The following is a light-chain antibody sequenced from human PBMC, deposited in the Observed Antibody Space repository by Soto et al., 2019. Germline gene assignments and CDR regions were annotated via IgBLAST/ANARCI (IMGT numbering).Light chain of an antibody. CDR2: EVT. Sequence: QSALTQPASVSGSPGQSITISCTGTSSEVGSYNLVSWYQQHPGEAPKVIIYEVTKRPSGISNRFSGSKSGKTASLTISGLQAEDEADCFCCSYAGGTSVVVFGGGTKLTVL. V-gene: IGLV2-23*02. CDR3: CSYAGGTSVVV. CDR1: SSEVGSYNL. J-gene: IGLJ2*01.